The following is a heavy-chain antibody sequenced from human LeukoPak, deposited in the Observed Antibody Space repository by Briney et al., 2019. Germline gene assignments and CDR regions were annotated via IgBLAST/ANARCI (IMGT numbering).Heavy chain of an antibody. Sequence: PSETLSLTCTVSGGSISSYYWSWIRQPPGKGLEWIGYIYYSGSTNYNPSLKSRVTISVDTSKNQFSLKLSSVTAADTAVYYCAREAPRNWFDPWGQGTLVTVSS. CDR1: GGSISSYY. V-gene: IGHV4-59*01. J-gene: IGHJ5*02. CDR2: IYYSGST. CDR3: AREAPRNWFDP.